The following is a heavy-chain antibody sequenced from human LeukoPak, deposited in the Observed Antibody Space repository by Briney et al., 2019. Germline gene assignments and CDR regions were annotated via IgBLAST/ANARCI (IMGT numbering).Heavy chain of an antibody. D-gene: IGHD6-13*01. CDR1: GGSISSYY. CDR2: IYYSGST. V-gene: IGHV4-59*08. Sequence: SETLSLTCTVSGGSISSYYWSWLRQPPGKGLEWIGYIYYSGSTNYNPSLKSRVTISVDTSKNQFSLKLSSVTAADTAVYYCARHHKVAYSSSWCFDYWGQGTLVTVSS. CDR3: ARHHKVAYSSSWCFDY. J-gene: IGHJ4*02.